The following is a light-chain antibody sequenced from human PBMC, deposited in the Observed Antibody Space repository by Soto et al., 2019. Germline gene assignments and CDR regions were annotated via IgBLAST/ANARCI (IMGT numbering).Light chain of an antibody. J-gene: IGKJ2*01. Sequence: DIQMTQSPSTLSASVGDRVTITCRASQSISSRLAWYPQKPGKAPKLLIYKASSLESGVPSRFRGSGSGTESNLTISSLQPDDFATYYCQHDNSYPYTFGQGTKLEIK. CDR2: KAS. CDR3: QHDNSYPYT. V-gene: IGKV1-5*03. CDR1: QSISSR.